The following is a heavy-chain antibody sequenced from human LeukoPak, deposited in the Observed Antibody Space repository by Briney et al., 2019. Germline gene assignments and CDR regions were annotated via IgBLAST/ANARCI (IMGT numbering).Heavy chain of an antibody. CDR2: ISSSSSYI. D-gene: IGHD5-18*01. V-gene: IGHV3-21*01. CDR1: GFTFSSYS. CDR3: ARGGLGYSYSNY. Sequence: GGSLRLSCAASGFTFSSYSMNWVRQAPGKGLEWVSSISSSSSYIYYADSVKGRFTISRDNAKNSLYLRMNSLRAEDTAVYYCARGGLGYSYSNYWGQGTLVTVSS. J-gene: IGHJ4*02.